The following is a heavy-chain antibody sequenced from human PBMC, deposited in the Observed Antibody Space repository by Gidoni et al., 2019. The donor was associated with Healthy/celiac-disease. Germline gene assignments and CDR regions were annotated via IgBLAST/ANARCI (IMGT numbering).Heavy chain of an antibody. CDR2: ITPNRGGT. V-gene: IGHV1-2*02. Sequence: QVQLVQSGAEVKKPGASVKVSCHASGYTFTGYYMHWVRQAPGQGLEWMGWITPNRGGTNDAQKFQGRVTMTRDTSISTAYMELSRLRSDDTAVYYCARNYYYDSSGYSFDIWGQGTMVTVSS. CDR1: GYTFTGYY. D-gene: IGHD3-22*01. J-gene: IGHJ3*02. CDR3: ARNYYYDSSGYSFDI.